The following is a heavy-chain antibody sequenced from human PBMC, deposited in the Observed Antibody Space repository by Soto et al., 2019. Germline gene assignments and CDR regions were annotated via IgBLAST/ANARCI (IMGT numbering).Heavy chain of an antibody. D-gene: IGHD3-3*01. Sequence: GASVKVSCKASGYTFTSYDINWVRQATGQGLEWMGWMNPNSGNTGYAQKFQGRVTMTRNTSISTAYMELSSLRSEDTAVYYCARAPLLRFLEWLLSGYYYGMDVWGQGTTVTVSS. CDR1: GYTFTSYD. V-gene: IGHV1-8*01. J-gene: IGHJ6*02. CDR3: ARAPLLRFLEWLLSGYYYGMDV. CDR2: MNPNSGNT.